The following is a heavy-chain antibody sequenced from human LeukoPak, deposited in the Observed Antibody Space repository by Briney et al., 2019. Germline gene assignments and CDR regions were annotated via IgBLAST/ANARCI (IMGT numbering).Heavy chain of an antibody. Sequence: GRSLRLSCAASGFTFSSYAMHWVRLAPGKGLEWVAVISYDGSNKYYADSVKGRFTISRDNSKNTLYLQMNSLRAEDTAVYYCAKGGDYYVWGSLPSYYYMDVWGKGTTVTVSS. V-gene: IGHV3-30*04. CDR1: GFTFSSYA. D-gene: IGHD3-16*01. CDR3: AKGGDYYVWGSLPSYYYMDV. J-gene: IGHJ6*03. CDR2: ISYDGSNK.